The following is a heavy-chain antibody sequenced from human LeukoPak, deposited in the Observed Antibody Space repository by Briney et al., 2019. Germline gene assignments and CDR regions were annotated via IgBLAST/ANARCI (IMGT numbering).Heavy chain of an antibody. CDR3: AKGAYQLLTPGDYYYMDV. D-gene: IGHD2-2*01. CDR1: GFTFSTYA. Sequence: GGSLRLSCAASGFTFSTYAMTWVRQAPGKGLEWVSVISGRGDNTYYADSVKGRFTISRDNSKNTLYLQMNSLRAEDTAVYYCAKGAYQLLTPGDYYYMDVWGKGTTATVSS. CDR2: ISGRGDNT. V-gene: IGHV3-23*01. J-gene: IGHJ6*03.